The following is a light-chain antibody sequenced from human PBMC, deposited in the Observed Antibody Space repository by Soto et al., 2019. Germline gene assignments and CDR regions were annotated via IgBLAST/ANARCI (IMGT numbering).Light chain of an antibody. Sequence: QSVLTQPASVSGSPGQSITISCTGTSSDIGASDYVSWYRQHPDKAPKLIIYDVNNRPSGVSSRFSGSKSGNTASLTISGLQAEDEAEYFCSSYAIFGGGTKLTVL. CDR2: DVN. CDR1: SSDIGASDY. V-gene: IGLV2-14*03. CDR3: SSYAI. J-gene: IGLJ2*01.